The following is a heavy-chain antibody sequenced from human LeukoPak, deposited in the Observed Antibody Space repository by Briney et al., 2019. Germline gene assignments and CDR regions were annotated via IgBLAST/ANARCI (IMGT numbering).Heavy chain of an antibody. CDR1: GGSIRSGGYY. CDR3: ARTTSAAGWFDP. CDR2: IYYSGNT. V-gene: IGHV4-31*03. Sequence: SETLSLTCTVSGGSIRSGGYYWSWLRQHPGKGLEWIGYIYYSGNTYYNPSLKSRVTMSVDTSKNQFSLKLSSVTAADTAVYYCARTTSAAGWFDPWGQGTLVTVSS. J-gene: IGHJ5*02. D-gene: IGHD6-13*01.